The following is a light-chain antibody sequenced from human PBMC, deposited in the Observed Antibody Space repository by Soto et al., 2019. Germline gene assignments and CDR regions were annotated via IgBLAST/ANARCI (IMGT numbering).Light chain of an antibody. CDR3: QQYNSYSWT. Sequence: TPSPSTLSASVGDRVTITCRASQSISSWLAWYQQKPGKAPKLLIYDASSLASGVPSRFSGSGSGTEFTLTISSLQPDDCATYYCQQYNSYSWTFGQGTKVDIK. CDR1: QSISSW. CDR2: DAS. J-gene: IGKJ1*01. V-gene: IGKV1-5*01.